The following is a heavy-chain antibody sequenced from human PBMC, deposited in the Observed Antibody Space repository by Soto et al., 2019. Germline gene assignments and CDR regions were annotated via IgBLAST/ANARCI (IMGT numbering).Heavy chain of an antibody. V-gene: IGHV3-73*02. Sequence: EVQLVESGGGLVQPGGSPKLSCAASGFTFSGYAMHWVRQASGKGLEWVGRIRSKANSYATAYAASVKGRFTISRDDSKNTAYLQMNSLKTEDTAVYYCTTLGGYCSGGSCYGYYYYGMDVWGQGTTVTVSS. D-gene: IGHD2-15*01. CDR2: IRSKANSYAT. J-gene: IGHJ6*02. CDR1: GFTFSGYA. CDR3: TTLGGYCSGGSCYGYYYYGMDV.